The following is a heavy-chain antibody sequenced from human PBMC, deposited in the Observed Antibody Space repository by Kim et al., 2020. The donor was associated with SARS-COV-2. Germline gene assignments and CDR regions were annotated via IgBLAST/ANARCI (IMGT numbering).Heavy chain of an antibody. CDR2: IIPYLGTA. CDR1: GGTFSSHA. V-gene: IGHV1-69*10. CDR3: ARTASSSVSEGVDI. Sequence: SVKVSCKASGGTFSSHAISWVRQAPGQGLEWMGGIIPYLGTANYAQKCQGSVTTTTAKSTTTEDLEMRSLGSKATKVYYCARTASSSVSEGVDIWGQ. J-gene: IGHJ3*02. D-gene: IGHD3-22*01.